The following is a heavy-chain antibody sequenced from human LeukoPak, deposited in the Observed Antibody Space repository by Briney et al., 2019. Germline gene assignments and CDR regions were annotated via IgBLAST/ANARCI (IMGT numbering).Heavy chain of an antibody. CDR3: AGESAISRIFGVVVRIYGMDV. J-gene: IGHJ6*02. V-gene: IGHV4-59*01. CDR1: GGSISSYY. CDR2: IEYSGST. D-gene: IGHD3-3*01. Sequence: KPSETLSLTCTVSGGSISSYYWSWIRQPPGKGLEWIGFIEYSGSTVYNPSLKSRVTISVDTSKNQFSLKLTSVTAADTAVYYCAGESAISRIFGVVVRIYGMDVWGQGTTVTVSS.